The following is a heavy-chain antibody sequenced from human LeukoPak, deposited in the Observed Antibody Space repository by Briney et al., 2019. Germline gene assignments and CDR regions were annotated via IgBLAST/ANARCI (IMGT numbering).Heavy chain of an antibody. CDR1: GFTFRTYW. CDR3: AKGSSSSRPSQFDY. J-gene: IGHJ4*02. V-gene: IGHV3-74*01. CDR2: INEDGSIT. D-gene: IGHD6-13*01. Sequence: GGSLRLSCAVSGFTFRTYWMHWVRQVPGEGLVWVSRINEDGSITNYADSVKGRFSISRDNAKNTLYLQMNSLRAVDTAVYYCAKGSSSSRPSQFDYWVQGTLVTVSS.